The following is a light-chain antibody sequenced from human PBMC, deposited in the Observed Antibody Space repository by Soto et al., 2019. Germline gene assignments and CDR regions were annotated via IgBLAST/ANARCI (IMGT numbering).Light chain of an antibody. CDR1: QSVDNNY. V-gene: IGKV3-20*01. J-gene: IGKJ2*01. CDR2: GAS. CDR3: HQYGTSPYT. Sequence: EIVLTQSPGTLSLSPGERATLSCRASQSVDNNYLGWYQQRPGQAPRVLIYGASNRATGIPDRFSGSGSGTDFTLTITGLEAEDFAVYYCHQYGTSPYTFGQGTNLEIK.